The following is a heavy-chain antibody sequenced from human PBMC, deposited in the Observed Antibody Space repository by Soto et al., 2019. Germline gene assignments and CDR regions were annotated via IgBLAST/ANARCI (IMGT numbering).Heavy chain of an antibody. D-gene: IGHD4-17*01. CDR2: ISHSGST. CDR3: ASGDFSQFEY. Sequence: PETLSLTCAVSGGSITSSNWWSWVRQPPGKGLEWLGQISHSGSTDYNPSLKSRVSISVDKSKNRLSLKLSSVTAADTALYYCASGDFSQFEYWGQGTLVTVSS. V-gene: IGHV4-4*03. J-gene: IGHJ4*02. CDR1: GGSITSSNW.